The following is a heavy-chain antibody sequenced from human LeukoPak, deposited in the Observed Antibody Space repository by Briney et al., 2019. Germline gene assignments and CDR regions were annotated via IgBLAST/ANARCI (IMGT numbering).Heavy chain of an antibody. J-gene: IGHJ4*02. D-gene: IGHD2-2*01. CDR3: ARLPGYCSSTSCYAGDY. CDR1: GGSFSGYY. V-gene: IGHV4-34*01. CDR2: INHSGST. Sequence: PSETLSLTCAVYGGSFSGYYWSWIRQPPGKGLEWIGEINHSGSTNYNPSLKSRVTISVDTSKNQFSLKPSSVTAADTAVYYCARLPGYCSSTSCYAGDYWGQGTLVTVSS.